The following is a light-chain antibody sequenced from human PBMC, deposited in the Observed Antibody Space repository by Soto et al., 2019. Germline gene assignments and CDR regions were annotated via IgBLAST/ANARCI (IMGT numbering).Light chain of an antibody. Sequence: DIVMTQSPDSLAVSLGERATINCKSSQSVFNRPNNKNYLAWYQQKLGQPPKLLIYWASTRESGVPDRFSGSESGTDLTLTISRLQAEYGAVYYCQQFYNTPRTFGQGTKVEIK. J-gene: IGKJ1*01. CDR2: WAS. CDR1: QSVFNRPNNKNY. V-gene: IGKV4-1*01. CDR3: QQFYNTPRT.